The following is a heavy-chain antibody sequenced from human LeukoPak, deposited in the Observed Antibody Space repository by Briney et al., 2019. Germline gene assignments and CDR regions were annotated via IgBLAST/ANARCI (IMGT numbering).Heavy chain of an antibody. CDR1: GFTFSSYG. D-gene: IGHD3-22*01. CDR2: IWYDGNNK. V-gene: IGHV3-33*01. J-gene: IGHJ4*02. CDR3: AREVRYYDSSGYSSCLDY. Sequence: PGRSLRLSCAASGFTFSSYGMHWVRQAPGKGLEWVAVIWYDGNNKYYADSVKGRFTISRGNSKNTLYLQMNSLRAEDTAVYYCAREVRYYDSSGYSSCLDYWGQGTLVTVSS.